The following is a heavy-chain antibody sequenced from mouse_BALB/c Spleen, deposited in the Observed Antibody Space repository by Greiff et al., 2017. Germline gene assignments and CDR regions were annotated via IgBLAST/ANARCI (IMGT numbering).Heavy chain of an antibody. CDR2: ISSGSSTI. CDR3: AREAYDRYGFAY. CDR1: GFTFSSFG. V-gene: IGHV5-17*02. D-gene: IGHD2-14*01. Sequence: EVQGVESGGGLVQPGGSRKLSCAASGFTFSSFGMHWVRQAPEKGLEWVAYISSGSSTIYYADTVKGRFTISRDNPKNTLFLQMTSLRSEDTAMYYCAREAYDRYGFAYWGQGTLVTVSA. J-gene: IGHJ3*01.